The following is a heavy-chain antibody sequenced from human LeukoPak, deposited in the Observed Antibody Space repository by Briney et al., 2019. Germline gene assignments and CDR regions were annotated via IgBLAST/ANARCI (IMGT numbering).Heavy chain of an antibody. CDR2: IRYDGSNK. D-gene: IGHD2-2*01. V-gene: IGHV3-30*02. CDR1: GFTFSSYG. Sequence: GGSLRLSCAASGFTFSSYGMHWVRQAPGKGLEWVAFIRYDGSNKYYADSVKGRFTISRDNAKNSLYLRMNSLRAEDTAVYYCARVIVVVPAAIKAADYYYYMDVWGKGTTVTISS. CDR3: ARVIVVVPAAIKAADYYYYMDV. J-gene: IGHJ6*03.